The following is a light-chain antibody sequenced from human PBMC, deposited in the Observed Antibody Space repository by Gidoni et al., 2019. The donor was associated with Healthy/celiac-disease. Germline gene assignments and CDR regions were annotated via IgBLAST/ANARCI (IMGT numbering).Light chain of an antibody. CDR1: SSDVGGYNY. J-gene: IGLJ3*02. CDR3: SSYTSSSTWV. Sequence: QSALTQPASVSGSPGQSITISCTGTSSDVGGYNYVSWYQQHPGKAPKLMIYEVSNRPSGVSNRFSGSKSGNTASLTISGLQAEYEADYDCSSYTSSSTWVFGGGTKLTVL. V-gene: IGLV2-14*01. CDR2: EVS.